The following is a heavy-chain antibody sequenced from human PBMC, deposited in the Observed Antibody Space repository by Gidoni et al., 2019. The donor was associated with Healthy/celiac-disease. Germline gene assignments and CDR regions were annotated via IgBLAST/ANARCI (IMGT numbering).Heavy chain of an antibody. V-gene: IGHV1-2*04. CDR1: GYTFTGYY. J-gene: IGHJ3*02. CDR2: INPNSGGT. CDR3: ARAGSVVVITNAFDI. D-gene: IGHD3-22*01. Sequence: QVQLVQSGAEVKKPGASVKVSCKASGYTFTGYYMHWVRQAPGQGLEWMGWINPNSGGTNYAQKFQGWVTMTRDTSISTAYMELSRLRSDDTAVYYCARAGSVVVITNAFDIWGQGTMVTVSS.